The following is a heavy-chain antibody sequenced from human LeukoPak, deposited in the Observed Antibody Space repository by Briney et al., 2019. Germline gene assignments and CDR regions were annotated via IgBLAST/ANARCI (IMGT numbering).Heavy chain of an antibody. J-gene: IGHJ6*03. CDR2: IKQDGSEK. D-gene: IGHD2-15*01. Sequence: GGSLRLSCVASGFTFITYAMSWVRQAPGKGLEWVANIKQDGSEKYYVDSVKGRFTISRDNAKNSLYLQMNSLRAEDTAVYYCARRHCSGGSCYSHYYYMDVWGKGTTVTVSS. V-gene: IGHV3-7*01. CDR1: GFTFITYA. CDR3: ARRHCSGGSCYSHYYYMDV.